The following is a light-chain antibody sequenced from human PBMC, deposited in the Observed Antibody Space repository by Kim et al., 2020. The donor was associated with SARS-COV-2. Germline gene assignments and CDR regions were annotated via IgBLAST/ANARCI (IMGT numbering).Light chain of an antibody. V-gene: IGKV1-12*01. J-gene: IGKJ2*01. Sequence: SASVGDRVTVTCRASQHIRNWVAWYQQKPGRAPRLLIYAVSTLVSDVPSRFSGGGSGTDFTLTISNLQPEDFATYYCHQADRFPYTFGQGTRVEI. CDR2: AVS. CDR3: HQADRFPYT. CDR1: QHIRNW.